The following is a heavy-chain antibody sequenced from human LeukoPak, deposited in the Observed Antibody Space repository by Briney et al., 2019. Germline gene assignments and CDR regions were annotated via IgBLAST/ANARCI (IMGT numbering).Heavy chain of an antibody. Sequence: PGGSLRLSCSASGFTLSSYAMHRVRQAPGKALEYVSAISSNGGSTYYADSVKGRFTISRDNSKNTLYLQMSSLRAEDTAVYYCVKVLVTGANLDYWGQGTLVTVSS. D-gene: IGHD1-14*01. CDR1: GFTLSSYA. CDR2: ISSNGGST. V-gene: IGHV3-64D*06. CDR3: VKVLVTGANLDY. J-gene: IGHJ4*02.